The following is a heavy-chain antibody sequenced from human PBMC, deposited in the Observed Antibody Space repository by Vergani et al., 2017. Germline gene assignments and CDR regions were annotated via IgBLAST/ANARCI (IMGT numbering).Heavy chain of an antibody. CDR3: ARGRNDYVWGSYRSFRAEYFQH. Sequence: QVQLQQWGAGLLKPSETLSLTCAVYGGYFSGYYWSWIRQPPGKGLEWIGEINHSGSTNYNPSLKSRVTISVDTSKNQFSLKLSSVTAADTAVYYCARGRNDYVWGSYRSFRAEYFQHWGQGTLVTVSS. J-gene: IGHJ1*01. CDR2: INHSGST. D-gene: IGHD3-16*02. CDR1: GGYFSGYY. V-gene: IGHV4-34*01.